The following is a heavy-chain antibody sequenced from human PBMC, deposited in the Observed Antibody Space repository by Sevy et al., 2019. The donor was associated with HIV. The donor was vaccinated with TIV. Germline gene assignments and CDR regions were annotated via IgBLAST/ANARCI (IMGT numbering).Heavy chain of an antibody. V-gene: IGHV5-51*01. CDR3: ARPVTHAGHFDY. CDR1: GYSFTSYW. D-gene: IGHD4-17*01. Sequence: GESLKISCKGSGYSFTSYWIGWVRQMPGKGLEWMGIIYPGDSDTRYSPSFQGQVTLSADNSISTAYLQWSSLRASDTAMYYCARPVTHAGHFDYWGQGTLVTVSS. J-gene: IGHJ4*02. CDR2: IYPGDSDT.